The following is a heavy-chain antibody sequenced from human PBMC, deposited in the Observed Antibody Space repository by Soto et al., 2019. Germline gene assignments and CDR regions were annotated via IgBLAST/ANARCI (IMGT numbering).Heavy chain of an antibody. CDR2: INHSGST. V-gene: IGHV4-34*01. J-gene: IGHJ5*02. D-gene: IGHD2-15*01. CDR1: GGSFSGYD. CDR3: ARGATPTVVVVAASVGRFDP. Sequence: PSETLSLTCAVYGGSFSGYDWSWIRQPPGKGLEWIGEINHSGSTNYNPSLKSRVTISVDTSKNQFSLKLSSVTAADTAVYYCARGATPTVVVVAASVGRFDPWGQGTLVTVSS.